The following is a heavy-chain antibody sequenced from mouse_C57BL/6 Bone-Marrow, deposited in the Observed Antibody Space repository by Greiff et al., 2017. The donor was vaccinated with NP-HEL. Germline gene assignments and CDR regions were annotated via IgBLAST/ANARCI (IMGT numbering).Heavy chain of an antibody. CDR3: ARDGVGVEDDY. CDR1: GYTFTSYW. CDR2: IDPSDSYT. J-gene: IGHJ2*01. D-gene: IGHD1-1*02. V-gene: IGHV1-69*01. Sequence: QVQLQQPGAELVMPGASVKLSCKASGYTFTSYWMHWVKQRPGQGLEWIGEIDPSDSYTNYNQKFKGKSTLTVDKSSSTAYMQLSSLTSEDSAVYYCARDGVGVEDDYWGQGTTLTVSS.